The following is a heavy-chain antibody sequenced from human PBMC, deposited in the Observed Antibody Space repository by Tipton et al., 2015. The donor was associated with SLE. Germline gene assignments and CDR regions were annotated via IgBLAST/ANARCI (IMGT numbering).Heavy chain of an antibody. J-gene: IGHJ4*02. Sequence: LRLSCTVSGGSISSYYWSWIRQPAGKGLEWIGRIYTSGSTNYNPSLKSRVTMSVDTSKNQFSLKLSSVTAADTAVYYCARLGGYSTYFDYWGQGTLVTVSS. D-gene: IGHD4-11*01. CDR3: ARLGGYSTYFDY. V-gene: IGHV4-4*07. CDR2: IYTSGST. CDR1: GGSISSYY.